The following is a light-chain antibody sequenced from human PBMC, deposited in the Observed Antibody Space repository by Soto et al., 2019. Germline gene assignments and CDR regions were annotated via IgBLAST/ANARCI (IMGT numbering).Light chain of an antibody. CDR3: QQYNSYSRT. J-gene: IGKJ1*01. Sequence: DIQMTHSPSTLSASVGDRVTITCRASQSISSWLAWYQQKPGKAPKLLIYKASSLESGVLSRFSGSGSGTEFTLTISSLQPDDFATYYCQQYNSYSRTFGQGTKVDIK. V-gene: IGKV1-5*03. CDR1: QSISSW. CDR2: KAS.